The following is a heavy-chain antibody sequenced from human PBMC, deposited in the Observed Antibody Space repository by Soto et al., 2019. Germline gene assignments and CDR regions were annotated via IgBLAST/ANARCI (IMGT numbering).Heavy chain of an antibody. CDR2: IYYSGST. CDR3: ARVSRGWAFDI. V-gene: IGHV4-30-4*01. Sequence: SETLSLTCTVSGGSISSGDYYWSWIRQPPGKGLEWIGYIYYSGSTYYNPSLKSRVTISVDTSKNQFSLKLSSVTAADTAVYYCARVSRGWAFDIWGQGTMVTVS. J-gene: IGHJ3*02. CDR1: GGSISSGDYY.